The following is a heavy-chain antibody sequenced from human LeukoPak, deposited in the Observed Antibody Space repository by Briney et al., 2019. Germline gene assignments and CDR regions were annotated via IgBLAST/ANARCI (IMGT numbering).Heavy chain of an antibody. CDR1: GGSISSGDYY. CDR3: ARVARMGGVVKGAFDI. CDR2: IYYSGST. V-gene: IGHV4-30-4*02. J-gene: IGHJ3*02. D-gene: IGHD3-3*01. Sequence: SETLSLTCTVSGGSISSGDYYWSWIRQPPGKGLEWIGYIYYSGSTYYNPSLKSRVTISVDTSKNQFSLKLSSVTAADTAVYYCARVARMGGVVKGAFDIWGQGTMVTVSS.